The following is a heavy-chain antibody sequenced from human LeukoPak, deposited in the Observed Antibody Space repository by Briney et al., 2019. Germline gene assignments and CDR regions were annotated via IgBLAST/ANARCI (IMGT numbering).Heavy chain of an antibody. CDR1: GDSISSSSSY. CDR2: IYYSGST. V-gene: IGHV4-39*07. CDR3: ARGLVRYFDWYIDY. D-gene: IGHD3-9*01. J-gene: IGHJ4*02. Sequence: SETLSLTCTVSGDSISSSSSYWGWIRQPPGEGLEWIGSIYYSGSTNYNPSLKSRVTISVDTSKNQFSLKLSSVTAADTAVYYCARGLVRYFDWYIDYWGQGTLVTVSS.